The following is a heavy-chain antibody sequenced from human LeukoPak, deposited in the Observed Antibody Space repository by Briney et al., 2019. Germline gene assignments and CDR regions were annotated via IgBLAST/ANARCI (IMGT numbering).Heavy chain of an antibody. V-gene: IGHV3-7*03. D-gene: IGHD3/OR15-3a*01. J-gene: IGHJ4*02. Sequence: GGSLRLSCAASGFTFGDTWMNWVRQVPGQGLEWVANIKQDGSEKFYVASVKGRFTISRDNGKSSLYLQMNSLRAEDTALYYCATSYDMGWLIGYWGQGTLATASS. CDR3: ATSYDMGWLIGY. CDR2: IKQDGSEK. CDR1: GFTFGDTW.